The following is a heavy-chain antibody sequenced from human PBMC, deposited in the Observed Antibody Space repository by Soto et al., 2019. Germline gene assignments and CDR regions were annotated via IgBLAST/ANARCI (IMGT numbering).Heavy chain of an antibody. CDR3: ARRYCSGGSCYPPELGMDV. J-gene: IGHJ6*02. CDR1: GYTFTSYG. Sequence: ASVKVSCKASGYTFTSYGISWVRQAPGQGLEWMGWISAYNGNTNYAQKLQGRVTMTTDTSTSAAYMELRSLRSDDTAVYYCARRYCSGGSCYPPELGMDVWGQGTTVTVSS. CDR2: ISAYNGNT. V-gene: IGHV1-18*04. D-gene: IGHD2-15*01.